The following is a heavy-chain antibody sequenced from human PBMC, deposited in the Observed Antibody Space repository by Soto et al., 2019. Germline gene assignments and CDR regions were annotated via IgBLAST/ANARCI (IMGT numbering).Heavy chain of an antibody. Sequence: GGSLRLSCAASGFSLSSYWIHWVRQASGKGLVWVSRMNSDGSSISYADSVKGRFTISRDNAKNSLYLQMNSLRAEDTAVYYCARDQLYYNDISGRPLNAFDVWGQGTMVTVSS. V-gene: IGHV3-74*01. CDR1: GFSLSSYW. J-gene: IGHJ3*01. D-gene: IGHD3-22*01. CDR3: ARDQLYYNDISGRPLNAFDV. CDR2: MNSDGSSI.